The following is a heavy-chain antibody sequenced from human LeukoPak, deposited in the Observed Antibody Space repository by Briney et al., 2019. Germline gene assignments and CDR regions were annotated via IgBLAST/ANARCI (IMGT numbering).Heavy chain of an antibody. Sequence: SETLSLTCAVFGGSFSAYYWSWARQPPEKGLEWIGEINHSGSTNYNPSLKSRVTISVDTSKNQFSLKLSSVTAADTAVYYCARDYRGSYPPGYFDYWGQGTLVTVSS. CDR2: INHSGST. CDR3: ARDYRGSYPPGYFDY. V-gene: IGHV4-34*01. CDR1: GGSFSAYY. D-gene: IGHD3-16*02. J-gene: IGHJ4*02.